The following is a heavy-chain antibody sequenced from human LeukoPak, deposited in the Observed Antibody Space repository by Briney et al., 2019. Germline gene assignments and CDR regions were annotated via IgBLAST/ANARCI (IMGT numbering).Heavy chain of an antibody. D-gene: IGHD1-26*01. J-gene: IGHJ4*02. CDR2: IKQDGSEK. CDR3: ARYGGSYYFDY. CDR1: GFTFSSYW. V-gene: IGHV3-7*01. Sequence: GGSLRLSCAASGFTFSSYWMSWVRQAPGKGLEWVANIKQDGSEKYYVDSVKGRFTTSRDNAKNSLYLQMNSLRAEDTAVYYCARYGGSYYFDYWGQGTLVTVSS.